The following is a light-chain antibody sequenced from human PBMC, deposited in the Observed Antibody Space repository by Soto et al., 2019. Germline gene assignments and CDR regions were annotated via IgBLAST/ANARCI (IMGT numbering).Light chain of an antibody. V-gene: IGKV3-20*01. Sequence: EFVLTQSPGTLSLSPGERATLSCRASQSLANSFIAWYQQKPGQAPRLLIYGASSRATGIPDRFSGSGSGTDFTLTISRLEPEDFAVYYCQQYSTSPPITFGQGTRLEIK. CDR2: GAS. J-gene: IGKJ5*01. CDR1: QSLANSF. CDR3: QQYSTSPPIT.